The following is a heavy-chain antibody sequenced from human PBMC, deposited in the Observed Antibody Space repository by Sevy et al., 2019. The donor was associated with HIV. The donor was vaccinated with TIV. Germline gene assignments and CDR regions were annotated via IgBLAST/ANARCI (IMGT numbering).Heavy chain of an antibody. J-gene: IGHJ3*02. CDR2: IWYDGSNK. CDR1: GFTFSSYG. Sequence: GGSLRLSCAASGFTFSSYGMHWVRQAPGKGLEWVAVIWYDGSNKYYADSLKGRFTISRDNSKNTLYLQMNSLRAEDTAVYDCARDQGTYYDFWGAFDIWGQGTMVTVSS. CDR3: ARDQGTYYDFWGAFDI. V-gene: IGHV3-33*01. D-gene: IGHD3-3*01.